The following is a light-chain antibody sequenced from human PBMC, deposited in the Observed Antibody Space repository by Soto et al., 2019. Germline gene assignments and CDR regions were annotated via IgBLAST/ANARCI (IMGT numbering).Light chain of an antibody. CDR3: QQYGTSGT. Sequence: ENLLTQSPGALPLSAGERAPLSCRASQSVSSSYLAWYQQKPGHAPSLLIYGASSRATGIPDRFSGSGSGTDFTLAISRLEPEDFAVYYCQQYGTSGTFGQGTKVDIK. CDR2: GAS. V-gene: IGKV3-20*01. J-gene: IGKJ1*01. CDR1: QSVSSSY.